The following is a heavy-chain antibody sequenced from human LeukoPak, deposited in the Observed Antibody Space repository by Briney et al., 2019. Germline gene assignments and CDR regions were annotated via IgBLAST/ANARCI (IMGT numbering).Heavy chain of an antibody. Sequence: GGSLRLSCAASGVTFSTYAMSWVRQTPGKGLEWVSSISDSGGTTVYADSVKGRFTISRDNSKNTLHRQMNSLRAEDTAVYYCARIGTVGLIESWGQGTLVTVSS. CDR1: GVTFSTYA. CDR2: ISDSGGTT. V-gene: IGHV3-23*01. D-gene: IGHD4-23*01. J-gene: IGHJ5*02. CDR3: ARIGTVGLIES.